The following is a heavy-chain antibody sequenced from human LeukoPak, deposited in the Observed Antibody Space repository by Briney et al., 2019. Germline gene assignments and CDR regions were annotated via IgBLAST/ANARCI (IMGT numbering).Heavy chain of an antibody. CDR1: GFTFSTYT. D-gene: IGHD3-16*02. Sequence: PGGSLRLSCAASGFTFSTYTMNWVRQAPGRGLEWVSSISGGSSYIYYADSLKGRFTISRDNAKNSLYLQVDSLRAEDTAVYYCARGESDYYDYVWGSYPNPWFDPWGQGILVTVPS. CDR3: ARGESDYYDYVWGSYPNPWFDP. CDR2: ISGGSSYI. J-gene: IGHJ5*02. V-gene: IGHV3-21*01.